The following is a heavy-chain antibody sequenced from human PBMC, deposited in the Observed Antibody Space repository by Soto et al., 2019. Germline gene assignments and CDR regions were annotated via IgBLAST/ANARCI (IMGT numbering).Heavy chain of an antibody. CDR3: AREEKWELISYYYGMDV. CDR1: GFIFGDYA. Sequence: GGSLRLSCTTSGFIFGDYAMSWVRQAPGKGLECVSFIRSKIYGGTTEYAASVKGRFTISRDDSKSIAYLQMNTLKTEDTAVYYCAREEKWELISYYYGMDVWGQGTTVTVSS. J-gene: IGHJ6*02. CDR2: IRSKIYGGTT. D-gene: IGHD1-26*01. V-gene: IGHV3-49*04.